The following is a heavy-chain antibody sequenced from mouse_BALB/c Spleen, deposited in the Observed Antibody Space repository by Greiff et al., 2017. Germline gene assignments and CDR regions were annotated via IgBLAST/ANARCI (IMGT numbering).Heavy chain of an antibody. CDR3: ARHSSYYYGSSLSFAY. CDR2: INSNGGST. CDR1: GFTFSSYY. J-gene: IGHJ3*01. D-gene: IGHD1-1*01. Sequence: EVQVVESGGGLVKLGGSLKLSCAASGFTFSSYYMSWVRQTPEKRLELVAAINSNGGSTYYPDTVKGRFTISRDNAKNTLYLQMSSLKSEDTALYYCARHSSYYYGSSLSFAYWGQGTLVTVSA. V-gene: IGHV5-6-2*01.